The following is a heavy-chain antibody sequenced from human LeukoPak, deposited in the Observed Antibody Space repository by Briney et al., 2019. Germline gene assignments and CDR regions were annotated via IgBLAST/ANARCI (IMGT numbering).Heavy chain of an antibody. CDR3: ARPLSYGGGRLDP. J-gene: IGHJ5*02. CDR2: ISSSGTTI. D-gene: IGHD4-23*01. V-gene: IGHV3-11*01. Sequence: GGSLRLSCAASGFTFSDYYMSWIRQAPGKGLEWVSHISSSGTTIYYADSVKGRFTISRDNAKNSLYLQMNSLRAEDTAVYYCARPLSYGGGRLDPCGQGTLVTVSS. CDR1: GFTFSDYY.